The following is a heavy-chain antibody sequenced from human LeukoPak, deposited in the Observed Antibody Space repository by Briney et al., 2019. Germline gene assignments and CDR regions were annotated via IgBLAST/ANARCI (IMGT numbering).Heavy chain of an antibody. CDR3: ASSSPFDY. D-gene: IGHD6-6*01. CDR1: GGSFSGYY. Sequence: SETLSLTCAVYGGSFSGYYWSWIRQPPGKGLEWTGEINHSGSTNYNPSLKSRVTISVDTSKNQFSLKLSSVTAADTAVYYCASSSPFDYWGQGTLVTVSS. V-gene: IGHV4-34*01. CDR2: INHSGST. J-gene: IGHJ4*02.